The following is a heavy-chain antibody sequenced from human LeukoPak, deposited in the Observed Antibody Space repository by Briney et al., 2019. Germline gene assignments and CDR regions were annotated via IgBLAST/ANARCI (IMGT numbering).Heavy chain of an antibody. CDR2: IYYSGST. Sequence: PSETLSLTCTVSGGSISSSSYSWGWIRQPPGKGLEWIGSIYYSGSTYYNPSLKSRVTISVDTSKNQFSLKLSSVTAADTAVYYCARPRLEGGYYYYYYMDVWGKGTTVTVSS. CDR1: GGSISSSSYS. J-gene: IGHJ6*03. D-gene: IGHD3-16*01. V-gene: IGHV4-39*01. CDR3: ARPRLEGGYYYYYYMDV.